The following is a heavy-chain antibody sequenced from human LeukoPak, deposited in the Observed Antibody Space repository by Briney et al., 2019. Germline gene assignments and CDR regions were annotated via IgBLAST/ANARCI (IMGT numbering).Heavy chain of an antibody. Sequence: PSETLSLTCTVSGGSISSYYWSWIRQPPGKGLEWIGCIYYSGSTNYNPSLKSRVTISVDTSKNQFSLKLSSVTAADTAVYYCARSYDRPYYFDYWGQGTLVTVSS. CDR2: IYYSGST. CDR1: GGSISSYY. D-gene: IGHD3-22*01. CDR3: ARSYDRPYYFDY. V-gene: IGHV4-59*01. J-gene: IGHJ4*02.